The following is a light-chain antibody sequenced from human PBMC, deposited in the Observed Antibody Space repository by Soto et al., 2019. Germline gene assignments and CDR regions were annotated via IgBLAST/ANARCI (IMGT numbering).Light chain of an antibody. J-gene: IGLJ1*01. CDR3: SSYTTAGTYV. CDR2: HVS. Sequence: QSVLTQPASVSGSRGQSITISCIGTSSDIGTYNNVAWYQQHPAKTPKLIIYHVSYRPSGVSNRFSGSNSGNTASLTISGRQAEDEADYYCSSYTTAGTYVFGTGTKVTVL. V-gene: IGLV2-14*01. CDR1: SSDIGTYNN.